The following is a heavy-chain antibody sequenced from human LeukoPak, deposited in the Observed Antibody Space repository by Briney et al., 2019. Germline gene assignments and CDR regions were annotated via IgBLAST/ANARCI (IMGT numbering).Heavy chain of an antibody. CDR1: GGSISSYY. CDR3: ARSDNWELAFDY. J-gene: IGHJ4*02. Sequence: SETLSLTCTVSGGSISSYYWSWIRQPPGKGLEWIGYIYYSGSTNYNPSLKSRVTISVDTPKNQFSLKLSSVTAADTAVYYCARSDNWELAFDYWGQGTLVTVSS. D-gene: IGHD1-26*01. CDR2: IYYSGST. V-gene: IGHV4-59*01.